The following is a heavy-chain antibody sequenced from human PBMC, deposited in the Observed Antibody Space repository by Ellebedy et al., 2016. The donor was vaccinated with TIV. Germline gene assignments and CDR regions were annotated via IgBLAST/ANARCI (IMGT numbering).Heavy chain of an antibody. CDR3: TTVYRYNYDSV. D-gene: IGHD5-18*01. CDR1: GFTFSNAW. Sequence: GGSLRLSRAASGFTFSNAWMNWVRQAPGKGLEWVGRIKSKTDGGAADYAAPVKGRFTISRDDSKNTLYLQMNSLKTEDTAVYFYTTVYRYNYDSVWGQGTLVTVSS. J-gene: IGHJ4*02. V-gene: IGHV3-15*01. CDR2: IKSKTDGGAA.